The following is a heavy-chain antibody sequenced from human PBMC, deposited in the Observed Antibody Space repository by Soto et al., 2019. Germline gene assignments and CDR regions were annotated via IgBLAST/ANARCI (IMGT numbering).Heavy chain of an antibody. CDR2: IDPSDSYT. V-gene: IGHV5-10-1*01. J-gene: IGHJ6*02. Sequence: GESLKISCKGSGYSFTSYWISWVRQMPGKGLEWMGGIDPSDSYTNYSPSFQGHVTISADKSISPAYLQWSSLKASDTAMFYCARHEYPYYYGMDVWGQGTTVTVSS. CDR1: GYSFTSYW. D-gene: IGHD6-6*01. CDR3: ARHEYPYYYGMDV.